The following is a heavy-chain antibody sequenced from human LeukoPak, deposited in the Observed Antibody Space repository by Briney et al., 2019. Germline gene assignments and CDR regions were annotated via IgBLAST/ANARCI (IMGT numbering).Heavy chain of an antibody. D-gene: IGHD1-26*01. V-gene: IGHV1-69*04. CDR2: IIPILGIA. Sequence: SVKVSCKASGGTFSSYAISWVRQAPGQGLEWMGRIIPILGIANYAQKFQGRVTITADKSTSTAYMELSSLRSDDTAVYYCAREWAEDYWGQGTLVTVSS. CDR1: GGTFSSYA. J-gene: IGHJ4*02. CDR3: AREWAEDY.